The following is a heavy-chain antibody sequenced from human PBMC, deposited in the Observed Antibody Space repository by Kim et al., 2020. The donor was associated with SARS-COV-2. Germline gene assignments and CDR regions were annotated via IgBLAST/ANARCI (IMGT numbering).Heavy chain of an antibody. Sequence: NYTPSLKSRVTMSVDTSKNQFSLKLSSVTAADTAVYYCARVSSSSSSFDYWGQGTLVTVSS. D-gene: IGHD6-6*01. CDR3: ARVSSSSSSFDY. V-gene: IGHV4-4*07. J-gene: IGHJ4*02.